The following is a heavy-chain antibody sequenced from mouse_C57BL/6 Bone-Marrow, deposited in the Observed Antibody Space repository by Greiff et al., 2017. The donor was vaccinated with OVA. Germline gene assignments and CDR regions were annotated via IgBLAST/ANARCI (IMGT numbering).Heavy chain of an antibody. J-gene: IGHJ4*01. CDR3: ARGYGYALYYAMDY. Sequence: EVQRVESGGGLVKPGGSLKLSCAASGFTFSSYAMSWVRQTPEKRLEWVATISDGGSYTYYPDNVKGRFTISRDNAKNNLYLQMSHLKSEDTAMYYCARGYGYALYYAMDYWGQGTSVTVSS. V-gene: IGHV5-4*01. CDR1: GFTFSSYA. CDR2: ISDGGSYT. D-gene: IGHD2-14*01.